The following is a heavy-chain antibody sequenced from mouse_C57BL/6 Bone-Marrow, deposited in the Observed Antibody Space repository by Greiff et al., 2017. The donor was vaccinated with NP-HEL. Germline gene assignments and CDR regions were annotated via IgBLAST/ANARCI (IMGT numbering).Heavy chain of an antibody. D-gene: IGHD3-1*01. V-gene: IGHV3-6*01. CDR1: GYSITSGYY. CDR2: ISYDGSN. CDR3: ARDRGGSYWYFDV. J-gene: IGHJ1*03. Sequence: VQLQQSGPGLVKPSQSLSLTCSVTGYSITSGYYWNWIRQFPGNKLEWMGYISYDGSNNYNPSLKNRISITRDTSKNQFFLKLNSVTTEDTATYYCARDRGGSYWYFDVWGTGTTVTVSS.